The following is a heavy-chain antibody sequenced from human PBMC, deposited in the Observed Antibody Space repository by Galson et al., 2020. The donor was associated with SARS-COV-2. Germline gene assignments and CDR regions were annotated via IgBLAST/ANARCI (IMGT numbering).Heavy chain of an antibody. J-gene: IGHJ4*02. CDR2: IYPGDSDT. Sequence: GESLKISCKGSGYSFPNYWIGWVRQMPGKGLEWMGIIYPGDSDTRYSPSFQGQVIISADKSINTAYLQWSSLKASDTAVYYCARRAIVAGGRDAVCFDYGGQGTLVAVSS. D-gene: IGHD6-13*01. CDR1: GYSFPNYW. V-gene: IGHV5-51*01. CDR3: ARRAIVAGGRDAVCFDY.